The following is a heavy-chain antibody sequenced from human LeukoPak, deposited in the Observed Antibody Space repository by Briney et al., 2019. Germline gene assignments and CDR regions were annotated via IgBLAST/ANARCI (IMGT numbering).Heavy chain of an antibody. V-gene: IGHV1-69*04. CDR3: ARGVPMDV. CDR1: GGTFSSYA. J-gene: IGHJ6*02. Sequence: GASVKVSCKASGGTFSSYAISWVRQAPGQGLEWMGRIIPILGIANYAQKFQGRVTITADKSTSTAHMEQSSLRSEDTAVYYCARGVPMDVWGQGTTVTVSS. CDR2: IIPILGIA. D-gene: IGHD3-16*01.